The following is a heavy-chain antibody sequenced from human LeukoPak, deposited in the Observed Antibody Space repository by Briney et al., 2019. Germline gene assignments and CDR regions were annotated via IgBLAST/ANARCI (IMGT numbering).Heavy chain of an antibody. V-gene: IGHV1-2*02. D-gene: IGHD3-10*01. CDR2: INPNSGGT. J-gene: IGHJ4*02. Sequence: GASVKVSCKASGYTFTGYYMHWVRQAPGQGLEWMGWINPNSGGTNYAQKLQGRVTMTTGTSTSTAYMELRSLRSDDTAVYYCARGGSGSEDFDYWGQGTLVTVSS. CDR3: ARGGSGSEDFDY. CDR1: GYTFTGYY.